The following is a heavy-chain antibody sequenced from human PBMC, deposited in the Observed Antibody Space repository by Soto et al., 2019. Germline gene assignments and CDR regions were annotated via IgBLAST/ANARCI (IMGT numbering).Heavy chain of an antibody. J-gene: IGHJ6*02. Sequence: ASVKVSCKASGGTFSSYAISWVRQAPGQGLEWMGGIIPIFGTANYAQKFQGRVTITADESTSTAYMELSSLRSEDTAVYYCASSTGTTPHRSYYYGMDVWGQGTTVTVSS. D-gene: IGHD1-1*01. CDR3: ASSTGTTPHRSYYYGMDV. CDR1: GGTFSSYA. V-gene: IGHV1-69*13. CDR2: IIPIFGTA.